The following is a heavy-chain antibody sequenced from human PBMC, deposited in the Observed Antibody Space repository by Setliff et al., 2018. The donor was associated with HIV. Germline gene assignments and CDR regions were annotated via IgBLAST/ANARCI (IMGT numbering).Heavy chain of an antibody. CDR2: TSYDGNFK. CDR1: GFSFSTSA. D-gene: IGHD3-22*01. J-gene: IGHJ3*02. Sequence: LRLSCAASGFSFSTSAMHWVRQAPGKGLEWVAVTSYDGNFKYYADSVKGRFTISRDNSKNTLYVQMNSLRAEDTAVYYCARDPTYYYDTSGPYDAFDIWGQGTMVTVSS. CDR3: ARDPTYYYDTSGPYDAFDI. V-gene: IGHV3-30*04.